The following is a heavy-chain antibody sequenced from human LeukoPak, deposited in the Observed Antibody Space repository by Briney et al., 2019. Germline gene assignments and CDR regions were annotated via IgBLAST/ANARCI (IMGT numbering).Heavy chain of an antibody. J-gene: IGHJ1*01. CDR1: GFNLSDYW. V-gene: IGHV3-74*03. Sequence: PGGSLRLSCAASGFNLSDYWMHWVRQVPGKGLVWVSRINGDGSSAKYADSVKDRFTISRDNAKNTLYLQMNSLRAEDTAVYYCTRDPGGQWLVLEYFHHWGQGTLVTVSS. CDR2: INGDGSSA. D-gene: IGHD6-19*01. CDR3: TRDPGGQWLVLEYFHH.